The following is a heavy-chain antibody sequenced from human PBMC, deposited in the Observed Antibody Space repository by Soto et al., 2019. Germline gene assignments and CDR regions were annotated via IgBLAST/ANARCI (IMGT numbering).Heavy chain of an antibody. J-gene: IGHJ6*02. CDR1: GFTFSSYA. Sequence: EVQLLESGGGVVQPGGSLRLSCAASGFTFSSYAMSWVRQAPGKGLEWVSSISGRGGSTYYADSVKGRFTISRDNSKNTRYLQMNSLRAEDTAVYYCAKWSAPAYYYGMDVWGQGTTVTVSS. D-gene: IGHD3-3*01. V-gene: IGHV3-23*01. CDR2: ISGRGGST. CDR3: AKWSAPAYYYGMDV.